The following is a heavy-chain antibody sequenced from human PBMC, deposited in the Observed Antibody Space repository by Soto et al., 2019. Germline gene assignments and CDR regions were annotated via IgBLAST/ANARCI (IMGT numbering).Heavy chain of an antibody. D-gene: IGHD6-6*01. CDR2: IYSGGST. CDR1: GFTVSSNY. J-gene: IGHJ3*02. Sequence: GGSLRLSCAASGFTVSSNYMSWVRQAPGKGLEWVSVIYSGGSTYYADSVKGRFTISRDNSKNTLYLQMNSLRAEDTAVYYCARQGRQLFPLDAFDIWGQGTMVTVSS. V-gene: IGHV3-66*04. CDR3: ARQGRQLFPLDAFDI.